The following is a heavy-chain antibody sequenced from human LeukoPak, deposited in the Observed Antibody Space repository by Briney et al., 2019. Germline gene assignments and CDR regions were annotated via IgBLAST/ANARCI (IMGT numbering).Heavy chain of an antibody. CDR2: IYHSGST. Sequence: SETLSLTCAVSGGSISSGGYSWSWIRQPPGKGLEWIGYIYHSGSTYYNPSLKSRVTISVDRSKNQFSLKLSSVSAADTAVYYYARAGWAAGSGDDAFGIWGQGTMVTVYS. V-gene: IGHV4-30-2*01. CDR1: GGSISSGGYS. D-gene: IGHD6-13*01. CDR3: ARAGWAAGSGDDAFGI. J-gene: IGHJ3*02.